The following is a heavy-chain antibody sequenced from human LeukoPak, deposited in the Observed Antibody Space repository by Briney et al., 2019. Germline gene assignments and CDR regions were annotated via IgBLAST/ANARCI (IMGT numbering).Heavy chain of an antibody. CDR2: MNPNSGNT. V-gene: IGHV1-8*01. D-gene: IGHD3-3*01. CDR1: GYTFTSYD. Sequence: GASVKVSCKASGYTFTSYDINWVRQATGQGLEWMGWMNPNSGNTGYAQKFQGRVTMTEDTSTDTAYMELSSLRSEDTAVYYCATGTKYYDFWSGYYRFRTDGRGYYYMDVWGKGTTVTVSS. CDR3: ATGTKYYDFWSGYYRFRTDGRGYYYMDV. J-gene: IGHJ6*03.